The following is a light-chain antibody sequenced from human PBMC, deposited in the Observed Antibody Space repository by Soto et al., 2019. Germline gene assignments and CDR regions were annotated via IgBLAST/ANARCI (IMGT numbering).Light chain of an antibody. CDR3: QSGSV. J-gene: IGLJ2*01. Sequence: QSVLTQPPSVSGAPGQRVTISCTGGNSNIGAGYDVHWYQHLPGTAPKLLIYDNNNRPSGVPDRFSGSKSGTSASLAITGLQAEDEADYYCQSGSVFGGGTKLTVL. CDR1: NSNIGAGYD. CDR2: DNN. V-gene: IGLV1-40*01.